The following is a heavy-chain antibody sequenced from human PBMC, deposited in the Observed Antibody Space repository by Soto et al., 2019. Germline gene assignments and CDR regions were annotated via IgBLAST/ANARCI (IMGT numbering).Heavy chain of an antibody. J-gene: IGHJ4*02. V-gene: IGHV3-30*18. Sequence: VQLVESGGGVVQPGRSLRLSCAASGFTFSDYAMHWVRQAPGKGLEWVAVVSHDGRNTHYADSVKGRFTISRDSSKNSVSLEMASRRAEQTAGYYWGKGGRQWLVTSDFNYWGQGALVTVSS. CDR3: GKGGRQWLVTSDFNY. D-gene: IGHD6-19*01. CDR2: VSHDGRNT. CDR1: GFTFSDYA.